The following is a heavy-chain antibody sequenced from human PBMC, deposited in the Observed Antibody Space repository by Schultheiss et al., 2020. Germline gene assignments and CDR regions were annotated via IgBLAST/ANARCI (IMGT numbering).Heavy chain of an antibody. V-gene: IGHV3-64D*06. J-gene: IGHJ4*02. CDR3: VKGDYCGGDCPPLQFDY. CDR1: GFTFSSYA. CDR2: ISSNGGST. Sequence: GGSLRLSCSASGFTFSSYAMHWVRQAPGKGLEYVSAISSNGGSTYYADSVKGRFTISRDNSKNTLYLQMSSLRAEDTAVYYCVKGDYCGGDCPPLQFDYWGQGTLVTVSS. D-gene: IGHD2-21*01.